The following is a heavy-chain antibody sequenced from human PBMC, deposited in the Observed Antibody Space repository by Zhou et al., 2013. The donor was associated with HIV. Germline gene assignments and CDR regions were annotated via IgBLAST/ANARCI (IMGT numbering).Heavy chain of an antibody. CDR2: IIPMFGST. CDR1: GDTSSSYA. V-gene: IGHV1-69*05. Sequence: QVQLVQSGAEVKKPGSSVKVSCKASGDTSSSYAISWVRQAPGQGPEWMGGIIPMFGSTDYAQKFRDRVTITTDKSTRTTYLNLTSLRSEDTAIYYCARGPGSYGGGFDSWGQGALVTVSS. CDR3: ARGPGSYGGGFDS. J-gene: IGHJ4*02. D-gene: IGHD1-26*01.